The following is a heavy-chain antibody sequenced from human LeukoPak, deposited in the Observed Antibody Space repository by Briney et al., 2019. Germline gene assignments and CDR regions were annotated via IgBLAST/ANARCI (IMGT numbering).Heavy chain of an antibody. CDR1: GGSISSSTYY. D-gene: IGHD6-13*01. CDR2: IYYSGTT. CDR3: ARHSSSWIDP. Sequence: SETLSLTCTVSGGSISSSTYYWGWIRQPPGKGLEWIGTIYYSGTTYYNPSLKSRVTISIDTSKNQFSLKLSSVTAADTAVYYCARHSSSWIDPWGQGTLVTVSS. V-gene: IGHV4-39*01. J-gene: IGHJ5*02.